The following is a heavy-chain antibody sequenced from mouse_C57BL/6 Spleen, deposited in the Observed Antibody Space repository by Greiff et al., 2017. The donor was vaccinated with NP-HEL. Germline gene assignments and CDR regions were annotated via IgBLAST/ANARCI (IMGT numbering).Heavy chain of an antibody. J-gene: IGHJ4*01. Sequence: VQLQQSGPELVKPGASVKISCKASGYAFSSSWMNWVKQRPGKGLEWIGRIYPGDGDTNYNGKFKGKATLTADKSSSTAYMQLSSLTSDDSAVYFCARRGPFITTVVATDYAMDYWGQGTSVTVSS. V-gene: IGHV1-82*01. CDR1: GYAFSSSW. D-gene: IGHD1-1*01. CDR2: IYPGDGDT. CDR3: ARRGPFITTVVATDYAMDY.